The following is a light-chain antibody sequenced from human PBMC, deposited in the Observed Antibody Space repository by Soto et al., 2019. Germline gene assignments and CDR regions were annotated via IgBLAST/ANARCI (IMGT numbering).Light chain of an antibody. Sequence: EIVMTQSPATLSVSPGEGATLSCRASQSVSSKLAWYQQKPGQAPRLLIYVASTRATGIPARFSGSVSGTEFTLIISSLQSEYSAVYYCQQYNRLLWTFGQGTKVDIK. V-gene: IGKV3-15*01. CDR2: VAS. J-gene: IGKJ1*01. CDR1: QSVSSK. CDR3: QQYNRLLWT.